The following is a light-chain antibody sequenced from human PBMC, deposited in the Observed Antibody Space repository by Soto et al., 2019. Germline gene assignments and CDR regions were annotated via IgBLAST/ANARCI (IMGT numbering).Light chain of an antibody. Sequence: EIVMTQSPATLSVSPGERATFSCRASQSVSSNVAWYQQRPGQPPRLLIYRASSRATGIPARFSGSGSGTEFTLTINSLQSEDFAVYYCQQYQNLWTFGQGTKVDIK. CDR2: RAS. CDR3: QQYQNLWT. V-gene: IGKV3-15*01. J-gene: IGKJ1*01. CDR1: QSVSSN.